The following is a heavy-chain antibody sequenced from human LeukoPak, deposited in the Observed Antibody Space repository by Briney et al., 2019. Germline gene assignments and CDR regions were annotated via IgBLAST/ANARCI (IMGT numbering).Heavy chain of an antibody. D-gene: IGHD3-16*01. CDR3: AKVVGTLVGAKQEFDY. CDR1: GFTFSSYA. V-gene: IGHV3-23*01. Sequence: SGGSLRLSCAASGFTFSSYAMSWVRQAPGKGLEWVSAISGSGGSTYYADSVKGRFTISRDNSKNTLYLQMNGLRAEDTAVYYCAKVVGTLVGAKQEFDYWGQGTLVTVSS. J-gene: IGHJ4*02. CDR2: ISGSGGST.